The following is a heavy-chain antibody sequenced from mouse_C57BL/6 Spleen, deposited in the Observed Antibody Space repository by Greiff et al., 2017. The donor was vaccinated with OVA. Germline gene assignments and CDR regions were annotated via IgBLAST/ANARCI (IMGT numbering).Heavy chain of an antibody. CDR3: ARSGGYDALDY. CDR1: GYTFTSYW. Sequence: QVQLQQPGAELVRPGSSVKLSCKASGYTFTSYWMHWVKQRPIQGLEWIGNIDPSDSETHYNQKFKDKATVTVDKSSSTAYMQLSSLTSEDSAVYYCARSGGYDALDYWGQGTSVTVSS. J-gene: IGHJ4*01. CDR2: IDPSDSET. D-gene: IGHD3-1*01. V-gene: IGHV1-52*01.